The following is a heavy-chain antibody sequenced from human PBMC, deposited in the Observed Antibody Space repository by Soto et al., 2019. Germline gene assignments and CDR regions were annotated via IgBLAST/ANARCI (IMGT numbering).Heavy chain of an antibody. D-gene: IGHD2-21*02. CDR1: GFAFSSYW. Sequence: RGSLRLSCTASGFAFSSYWMNWVRRAPGKGLECVARIEEDGNERYYVDSVKGRFTISRDNAMNSVYLQMNSLRAEDTAIYYCARAPQVTTFHYGMDVSDQGTTVTVSS. CDR3: ARAPQVTTFHYGMDV. J-gene: IGHJ6*02. CDR2: IEEDGNER. V-gene: IGHV3-7*05.